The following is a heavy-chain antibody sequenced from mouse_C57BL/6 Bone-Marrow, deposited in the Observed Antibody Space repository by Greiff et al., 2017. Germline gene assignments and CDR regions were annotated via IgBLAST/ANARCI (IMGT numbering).Heavy chain of an antibody. CDR1: GYTFTSYW. V-gene: IGHV1-69*01. J-gene: IGHJ3*01. D-gene: IGHD1-1*01. CDR3: VSSYYYGSSCWFAY. Sequence: QVQLQQPGAELVMPGASVKLSCKASGYTFTSYWMHWVKQRPGQGLEWIGEIDPSDSYTNYNQKFKGKSTLTVDKSSSTAYMQLSSLTSEDSAVYYCVSSYYYGSSCWFAYWGQGTLVTVSA. CDR2: IDPSDSYT.